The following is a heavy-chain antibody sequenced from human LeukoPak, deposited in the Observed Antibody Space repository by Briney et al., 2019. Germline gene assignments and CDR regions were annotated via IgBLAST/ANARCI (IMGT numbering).Heavy chain of an antibody. V-gene: IGHV1-2*02. D-gene: IGHD3-22*01. CDR2: INPNSGGT. Sequence: ASVKVSCKASGYTFTGYYMHWVRQAPGQGLEWMGWINPNSGGTNYAQKFQGRVTMTRDTSISTAYMELSRLRSDDTAVYYCARDKYYDSSGYLSDYWGQGTLVTVSS. CDR1: GYTFTGYY. J-gene: IGHJ4*02. CDR3: ARDKYYDSSGYLSDY.